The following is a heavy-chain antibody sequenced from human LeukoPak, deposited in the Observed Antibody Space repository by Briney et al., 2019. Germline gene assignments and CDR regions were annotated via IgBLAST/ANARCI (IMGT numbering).Heavy chain of an antibody. CDR2: ISYDGSNK. J-gene: IGHJ5*02. CDR1: GFTFSSYA. CDR3: AKDLMRDRWFGES. D-gene: IGHD3-10*01. V-gene: IGHV3-30*04. Sequence: GGSLRLSCAASGFTFSSYAMHWVRQAPGKGLEWVALISYDGSNKYYADSVKGRFTISRDNSKNTLYLEMNRLRAEDTAVYYCAKDLMRDRWFGESWGQGTLVTVSA.